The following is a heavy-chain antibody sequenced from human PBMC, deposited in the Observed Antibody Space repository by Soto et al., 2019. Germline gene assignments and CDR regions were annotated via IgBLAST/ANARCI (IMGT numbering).Heavy chain of an antibody. V-gene: IGHV4-30-4*01. CDR1: GGSISSGDYY. CDR3: PRARDSYDSSGLIDY. CDR2: IYYSGST. J-gene: IGHJ4*02. Sequence: PSETLSLTCTVSGGSISSGDYYWSWIRQPPGKGLEWIGYIYYSGSTYYNPSLKSRVTISVDTSKNQFSLKLSSVTAADTAVYYCPRARDSYDSSGLIDYWGQGTLVTVSS. D-gene: IGHD3-22*01.